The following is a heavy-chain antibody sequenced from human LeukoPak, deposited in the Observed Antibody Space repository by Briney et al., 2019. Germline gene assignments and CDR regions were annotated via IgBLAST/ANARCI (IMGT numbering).Heavy chain of an antibody. CDR3: ARPWKYYDFWGFDY. CDR2: IIPIFGTA. Sequence: ASVKVSCKASGGTFSSYAISWVRQAPGQGLEWMGGIIPIFGTANYAQKFQGRVTITTDESTSTAYMELSSLRSEDTAVYYCARPWKYYDFWGFDYWGQGTLVTVSS. J-gene: IGHJ4*02. CDR1: GGTFSSYA. V-gene: IGHV1-69*05. D-gene: IGHD3-3*01.